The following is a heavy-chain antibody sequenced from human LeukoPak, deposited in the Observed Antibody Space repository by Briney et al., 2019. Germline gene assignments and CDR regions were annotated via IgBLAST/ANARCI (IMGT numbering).Heavy chain of an antibody. J-gene: IGHJ4*02. V-gene: IGHV3-15*01. D-gene: IGHD2-2*01. CDR1: GFTFNNAW. Sequence: GGSLRLSCAASGFTFNNAWVSWVRQAPGKGLEWVGRIKSKTDGGTTDYAAPVKGRFTISRDDSKNMLYLEMSSLKTEDTAVYYCTTAGHCSSSSCYRSVDYWGQGTLVTVSS. CDR3: TTAGHCSSSSCYRSVDY. CDR2: IKSKTDGGTT.